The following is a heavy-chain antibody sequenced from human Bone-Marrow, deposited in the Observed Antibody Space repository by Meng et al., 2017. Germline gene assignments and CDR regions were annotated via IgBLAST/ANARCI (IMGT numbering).Heavy chain of an antibody. CDR3: ARARGIAVAEPWDY. CDR2: NYHSGST. V-gene: IGHV4-4*02. CDR1: GGSISSSTR. Sequence: QGQLRESGSGLEQPWGTLYLPCAVSGGSISSSTRWSGVRQPRGKGVEWIGENYHSGSTNYTQSLKSRVTISVDKSKNQFSLKLSSVTAADTAVYYCARARGIAVAEPWDYWGQGTLVTVSS. D-gene: IGHD6-19*01. J-gene: IGHJ4*02.